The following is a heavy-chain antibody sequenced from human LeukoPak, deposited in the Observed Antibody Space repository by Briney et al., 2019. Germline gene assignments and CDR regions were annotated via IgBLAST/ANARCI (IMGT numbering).Heavy chain of an antibody. D-gene: IGHD6-13*01. Sequence: PGGSLRLSCAVSGLTFSDYSMTWVRQAPGKGLFWVSGISAGGGSTYYADSVQGRFTISGDNSRNTLYLQMNSLRAEDTAVYYCAKDAAGPEYWGQGTLVTVSS. CDR3: AKDAAGPEY. CDR1: GLTFSDYS. CDR2: ISAGGGST. J-gene: IGHJ4*02. V-gene: IGHV3-23*01.